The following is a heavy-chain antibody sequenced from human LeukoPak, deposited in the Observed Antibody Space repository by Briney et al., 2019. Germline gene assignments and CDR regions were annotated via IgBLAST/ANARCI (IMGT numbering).Heavy chain of an antibody. CDR2: INSDGSNT. CDR3: AKDWNYYDSSGFSYYFDY. D-gene: IGHD3-22*01. J-gene: IGHJ4*02. V-gene: IGHV3-74*01. CDR1: EFTFSSYW. Sequence: PGGSLRLSCVASEFTFSSYWMHWVRQAPGKGLVWVSRINSDGSNTNYADSVKGRFTISRDNSKNALYLQMNSLRAEDTAVYYCAKDWNYYDSSGFSYYFDYWGQGTLVTVSS.